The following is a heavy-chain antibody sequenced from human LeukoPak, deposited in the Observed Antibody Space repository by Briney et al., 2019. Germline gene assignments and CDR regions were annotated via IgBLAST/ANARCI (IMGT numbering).Heavy chain of an antibody. CDR2: IKQDGSEK. CDR3: ARRRGMGSLDY. CDR1: GFTFSSYW. D-gene: IGHD2-8*01. Sequence: GGSLRLSCAASGFTFSSYWMSWVRQAPGKGLEWVANIKQDGSEKYYVDSVKGRFTISRDNAKNSLYLQMDSLRAEDTAMYYCARRRGMGSLDYWGQGTLVTASS. V-gene: IGHV3-7*03. J-gene: IGHJ4*02.